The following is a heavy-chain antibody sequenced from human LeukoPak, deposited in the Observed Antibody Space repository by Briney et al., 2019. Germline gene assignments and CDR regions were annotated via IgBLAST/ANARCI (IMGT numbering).Heavy chain of an antibody. D-gene: IGHD6-19*01. Sequence: PGGSLRLSCAASGFTFDDYAMHWVRQAPGKGLEWVSGISWNSGSIGYADSVKGRFTISRDNAKNSLYLQMNSLRAEDTAVYYCAKGSQYVAVAGTTIDYWGQGTLVTVSS. CDR3: AKGSQYVAVAGTTIDY. CDR1: GFTFDDYA. V-gene: IGHV3-9*01. CDR2: ISWNSGSI. J-gene: IGHJ4*02.